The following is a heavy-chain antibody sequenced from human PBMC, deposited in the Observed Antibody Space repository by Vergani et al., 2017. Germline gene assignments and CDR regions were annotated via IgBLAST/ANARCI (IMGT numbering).Heavy chain of an antibody. CDR2: IYYSGST. Sequence: QLQLQESGPGLVKPSETLSLTCTVSGGSISSSSYYWGWIRQPPGKGLECIGSIYYSGSTYYHPSLKSRVTISVDTSKNQFSLKLSSVTAADTAVYYCARGSSYYDSSGTFDYWGQGTLVTVSS. CDR1: GGSISSSSYY. D-gene: IGHD3-22*01. CDR3: ARGSSYYDSSGTFDY. J-gene: IGHJ4*02. V-gene: IGHV4-39*07.